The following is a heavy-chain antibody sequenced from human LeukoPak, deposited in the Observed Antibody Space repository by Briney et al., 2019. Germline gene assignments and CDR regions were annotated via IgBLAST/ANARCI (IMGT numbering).Heavy chain of an antibody. J-gene: IGHJ4*02. D-gene: IGHD5-24*01. CDR1: GFTFSNAW. V-gene: IGHV3-15*01. Sequence: GGSLRLSCAASGFTFSNAWMSWVRQAPGKGLEWVGRMKSKTDGGTTDYAAPVKGRFTISRDDSKNTLYLQMNSLKTEDTAVYYCTTEGRGGYDYWGQGILVTVSS. CDR2: MKSKTDGGTT. CDR3: TTEGRGGYDY.